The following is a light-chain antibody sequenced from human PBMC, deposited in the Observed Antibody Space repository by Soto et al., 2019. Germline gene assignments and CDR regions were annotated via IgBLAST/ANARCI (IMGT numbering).Light chain of an antibody. V-gene: IGKV3D-15*01. J-gene: IGKJ4*01. CDR2: GTS. Sequence: IVMTQSPATLSVSPGERATLSCRASQSVGRSLAWYQQKPGQAPRLLMYGTSARATGIPATFSGSGSGTEFPLTISSLPSEDFAIYYCQQYDNWPSVTFGGGTKVDIK. CDR3: QQYDNWPSVT. CDR1: QSVGRS.